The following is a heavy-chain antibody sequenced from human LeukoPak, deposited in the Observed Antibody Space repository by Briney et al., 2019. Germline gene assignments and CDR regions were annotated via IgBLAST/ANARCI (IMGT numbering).Heavy chain of an antibody. CDR2: ISYDGSNK. CDR1: GFTFSSYA. CDR3: ARVELWLSPYYGMDV. V-gene: IGHV3-30-3*01. D-gene: IGHD3-10*01. J-gene: IGHJ6*02. Sequence: GSLRLSCAASGFTFSSYAMHWVRQAPGKGLEWVAVISYDGSNKYYADSVKGRFTISRDNFKNTLYLQMNSLRAEDTAVYYCARVELWLSPYYGMDVWGQGTTVTVSS.